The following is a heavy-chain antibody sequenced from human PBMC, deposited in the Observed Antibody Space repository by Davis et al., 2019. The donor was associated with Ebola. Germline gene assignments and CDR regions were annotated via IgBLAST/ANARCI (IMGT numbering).Heavy chain of an antibody. CDR1: GYSFTIYW. D-gene: IGHD3-10*01. CDR2: IYPGDSDT. V-gene: IGHV5-51*01. CDR3: ARHFGEPRYYYDGMDV. Sequence: GRSLRPPFQGPGYSFTIYWNGLVRQLPGKCPAWMRDIYPGDSDTRYSPSFQGQVTISADKSISTAYLQWSSLKASDTAMYYCARHFGEPRYYYDGMDVWGQGTTVTVSS. J-gene: IGHJ6*02.